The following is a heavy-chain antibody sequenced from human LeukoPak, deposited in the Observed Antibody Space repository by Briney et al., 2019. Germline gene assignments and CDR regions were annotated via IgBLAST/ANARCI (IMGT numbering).Heavy chain of an antibody. Sequence: GGSLRLSCAASGFTFSSYSMNWVRQAPGKGLEWVSSISSSSSYIYYADSVKGRFTISRDNAKDSLYLQMNSLRAEDTAVYYCAKLSRDSSSWDDAFDIWGQGTMVTVSS. V-gene: IGHV3-21*04. CDR2: ISSSSSYI. J-gene: IGHJ3*02. D-gene: IGHD6-13*01. CDR1: GFTFSSYS. CDR3: AKLSRDSSSWDDAFDI.